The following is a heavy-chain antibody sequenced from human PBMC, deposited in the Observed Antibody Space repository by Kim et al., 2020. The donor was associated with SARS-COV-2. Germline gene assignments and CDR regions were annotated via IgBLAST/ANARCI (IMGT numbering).Heavy chain of an antibody. J-gene: IGHJ6*02. CDR3: ANLAAAGTSLSYYYYYGMDV. V-gene: IGHV3-11*03. D-gene: IGHD6-13*01. Sequence: RSTISRDNAKNSLYLQMNSLRAEDTAVYYCANLAAAGTSLSYYYYYGMDVWGQGTTVTVSS.